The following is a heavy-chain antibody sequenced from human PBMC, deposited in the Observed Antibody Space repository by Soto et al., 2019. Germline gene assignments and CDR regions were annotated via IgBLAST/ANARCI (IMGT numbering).Heavy chain of an antibody. V-gene: IGHV3-48*03. D-gene: IGHD1-26*01. CDR2: ISGSGTTI. CDR1: AFNFYTYE. Sequence: EVPLVQSGGGLVQPGGSLRLSCAASAFNFYTYEMNWVRQAPGKGLEWVSYISGSGTTIYYADSVKVRFTVSRDNAQNSLYLQMNSLSVEDTALYYCATGTYFGWFDPWGQGTLVNVSS. J-gene: IGHJ5*02. CDR3: ATGTYFGWFDP.